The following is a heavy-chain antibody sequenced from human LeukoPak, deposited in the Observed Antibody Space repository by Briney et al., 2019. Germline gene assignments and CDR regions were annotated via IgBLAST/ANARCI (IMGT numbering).Heavy chain of an antibody. D-gene: IGHD4-11*01. CDR2: IIPIFGTA. J-gene: IGHJ6*03. V-gene: IGHV1-69*13. Sequence: ASVKVSCKASGGTFSSYAISWVRQAPGQGLEWMGGIIPIFGTANYAQKFQGRVTITADESTSTAYMELCSLRSEDTAVYYCARRTKSTATEGYYYYYYMDVWGKGTTVTVSS. CDR3: ARRTKSTATEGYYYYYYMDV. CDR1: GGTFSSYA.